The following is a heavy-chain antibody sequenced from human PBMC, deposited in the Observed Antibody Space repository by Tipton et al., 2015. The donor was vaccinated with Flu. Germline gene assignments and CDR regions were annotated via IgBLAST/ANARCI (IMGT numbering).Heavy chain of an antibody. CDR1: GFTFSDDY. CDR3: ARDHPPSITVLGEITDYFGMDV. Sequence: SLRLSCAASGFTFSDDYMSWIRQAPGKGLEWVSHISSSGSTINYADSVKGRFTISRDNGKNSLYLQMNSLRAEDTAVYYCARDHPPSITVLGEITDYFGMDVWGQGTTVTVSS. CDR2: ISSSGSTI. D-gene: IGHD3-3*01. V-gene: IGHV3-11*01. J-gene: IGHJ6*02.